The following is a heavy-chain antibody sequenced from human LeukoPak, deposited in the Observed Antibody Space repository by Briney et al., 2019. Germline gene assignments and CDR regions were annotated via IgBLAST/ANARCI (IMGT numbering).Heavy chain of an antibody. CDR3: ARDLATALIAVAGGGPGY. D-gene: IGHD6-19*01. CDR1: GFTFRSYT. V-gene: IGHV3-21*04. CDR2: ISGSSNYI. Sequence: GGSLRLSCAASGFTFRSYTMDWVRQAPGKGLEWVSSISGSSNYIYYAESVRGRFTISRDNAGNSLYLQMSSLRAEDTAVYYCARDLATALIAVAGGGPGYWGQGTLVTVSS. J-gene: IGHJ4*02.